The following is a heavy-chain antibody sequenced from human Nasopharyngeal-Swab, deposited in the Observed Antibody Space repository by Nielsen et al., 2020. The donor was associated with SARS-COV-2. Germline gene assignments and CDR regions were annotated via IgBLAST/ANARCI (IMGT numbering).Heavy chain of an antibody. CDR2: INHSGST. D-gene: IGHD1-26*01. Sequence: RQAPGKGLEWIGEINHSGSTNYNPSLKSRVTISVDTSKNQFSLKLSSVTAADTAVYYCARVSWEGSYYYYYMDVWGKGTAVTVSS. CDR3: ARVSWEGSYYYYYMDV. J-gene: IGHJ6*03. V-gene: IGHV4-34*01.